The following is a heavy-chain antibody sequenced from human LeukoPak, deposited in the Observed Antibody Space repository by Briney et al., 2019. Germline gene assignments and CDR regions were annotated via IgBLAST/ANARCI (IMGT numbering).Heavy chain of an antibody. CDR3: AKDNGDYGDYELSS. CDR2: ISGSGGST. CDR1: GFTFSSYG. Sequence: RGSLRLSCAASGFTFSSYGMSWVRQAPGKGLEWVSAISGSGGSTYYADSVKGRFTISRENSKNTLCLQMNSLRAEDTAVYYCAKDNGDYGDYELSSWGQGTPVTVSS. V-gene: IGHV3-23*01. D-gene: IGHD4-17*01. J-gene: IGHJ4*02.